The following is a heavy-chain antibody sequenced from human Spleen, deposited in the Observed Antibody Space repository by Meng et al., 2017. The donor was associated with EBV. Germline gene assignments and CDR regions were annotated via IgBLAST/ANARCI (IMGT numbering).Heavy chain of an antibody. CDR1: GFTFSTYW. Sequence: GQLVEAGGALVLPGGSLGLDCAASGFTFSTYWMHWVRQVPGKGLVWISRINEDGRTTTYADSVKGRFTISRDNTKNTLYLQMNSLRVEDTALYFCSRDLAGPYDDWGQGTLVAVSS. CDR2: INEDGRTT. V-gene: IGHV3-74*01. J-gene: IGHJ4*02. CDR3: SRDLAGPYDD.